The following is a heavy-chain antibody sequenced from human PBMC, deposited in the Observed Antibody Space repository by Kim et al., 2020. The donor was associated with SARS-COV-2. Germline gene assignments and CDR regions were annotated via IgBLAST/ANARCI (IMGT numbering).Heavy chain of an antibody. V-gene: IGHV3-21*01. CDR1: GFTFSSYS. CDR2: ISSSSSYI. CDR3: ARDLKLRRRDYGMDV. D-gene: IGHD1-7*01. Sequence: GGSLRLSCAASGFTFSSYSMNWVRQAPGKGLEWVSSISSSSSYIYYADSVKGRFTISRDNAKNSLYLQMNSLRAEDTAVYYCARDLKLRRRDYGMDVWGQGTTVPVSS. J-gene: IGHJ6*02.